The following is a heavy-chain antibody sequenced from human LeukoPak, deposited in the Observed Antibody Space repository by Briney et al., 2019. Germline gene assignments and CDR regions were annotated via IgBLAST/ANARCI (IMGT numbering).Heavy chain of an antibody. J-gene: IGHJ4*02. V-gene: IGHV3-43*02. D-gene: IGHD3-22*01. Sequence: GGSLRLSCAASGFTFDDYAMHWVRQAPGKGLEWVSLISGDGGSTYYADSVKGRFTISRENSKNSLYLQMNSLRTEDTALYYCAKDSVGYYDSSGYYDYWGQGTLVTVFS. CDR2: ISGDGGST. CDR1: GFTFDDYA. CDR3: AKDSVGYYDSSGYYDY.